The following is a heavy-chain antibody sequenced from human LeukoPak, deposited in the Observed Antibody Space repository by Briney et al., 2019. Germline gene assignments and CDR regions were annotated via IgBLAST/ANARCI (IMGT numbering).Heavy chain of an antibody. CDR1: GYTFTSYG. CDR3: ARSPPDYYDSSGYSPLDY. D-gene: IGHD3-22*01. CDR2: ISAYNGNT. V-gene: IGHV1-18*01. Sequence: ASVKVSCKASGYTFTSYGISWVRQAPGQGLEWMGWISAYNGNTNYAQKLQGRVTMTTDTSTSTAYMELRSLRSDDTAAYYCARSPPDYYDSSGYSPLDYWGQGTLVTVSS. J-gene: IGHJ4*02.